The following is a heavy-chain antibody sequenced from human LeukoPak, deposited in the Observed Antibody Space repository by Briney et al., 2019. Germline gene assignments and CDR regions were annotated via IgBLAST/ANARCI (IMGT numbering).Heavy chain of an antibody. CDR1: GYAFTSHS. CDR3: AKDSGSGWYNVRRSDH. CDR2: ISADNGFT. J-gene: IGHJ4*02. Sequence: GASVKVSCKASGYAFTSHSISWVRQAPGQGLEWMAWISADNGFTSIAQNFQGRLTMTTDTSTSTAYMELRSLRPDDTAVYYCAKDSGSGWYNVRRSDHWGQGTLVTVSS. V-gene: IGHV1-18*04. D-gene: IGHD6-19*01.